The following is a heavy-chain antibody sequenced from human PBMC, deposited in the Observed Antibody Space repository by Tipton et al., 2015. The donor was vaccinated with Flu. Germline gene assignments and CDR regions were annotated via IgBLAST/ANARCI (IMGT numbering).Heavy chain of an antibody. CDR1: GGSISSSSYY. D-gene: IGHD2-8*01. Sequence: TLSLTCTVSGGSISSSSYYWGWIRQPPGKGLEWIGSIYYSGSTYYNPSLESRVTISVDTSKNQFSLKLSSVTAADTAVYYCARAPGVYESDAFDIWGQGTMVTVSS. J-gene: IGHJ3*02. CDR2: IYYSGST. V-gene: IGHV4-39*07. CDR3: ARAPGVYESDAFDI.